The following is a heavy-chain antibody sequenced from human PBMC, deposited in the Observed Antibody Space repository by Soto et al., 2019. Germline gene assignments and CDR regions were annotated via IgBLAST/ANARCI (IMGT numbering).Heavy chain of an antibody. CDR2: IRPNDGNT. CDR1: GYSFSSYS. CDR3: AIVVAGYYYYGMDV. D-gene: IGHD6-19*01. V-gene: IGHV1-18*04. J-gene: IGHJ6*02. Sequence: GASVKVSCKASGYSFSSYSIHWVRQAPGQGLEWMGGIRPNDGNTNHAQKFQGRVTMTTDTSTSTAYMELRSLRSDDTAVYFCAIVVAGYYYYGMDVWAQRTTVTVSS.